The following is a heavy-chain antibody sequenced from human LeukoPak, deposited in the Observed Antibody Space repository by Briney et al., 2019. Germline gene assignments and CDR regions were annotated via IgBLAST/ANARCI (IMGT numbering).Heavy chain of an antibody. CDR1: GYGFTDYY. V-gene: IGHV1-2*02. CDR2: INPSSGAT. Sequence: ASLKVSCQASGYGFTDYYIHWIRQAPGQGLEWMGWINPSSGATIYAQKFQGRVTMTRDICSTTAYMEINSLVSDDTAVYYCARGWQINSSGGFVDPWGQGTLVSVSS. J-gene: IGHJ5*02. D-gene: IGHD6-6*01. CDR3: ARGWQINSSGGFVDP.